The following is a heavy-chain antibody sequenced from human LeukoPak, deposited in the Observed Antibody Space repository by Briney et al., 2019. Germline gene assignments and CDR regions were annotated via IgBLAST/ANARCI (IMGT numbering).Heavy chain of an antibody. CDR3: ARLSYYYYYMDV. CDR2: IYHTGST. CDR1: GFSISSDKY. V-gene: IGHV4-38-2*01. J-gene: IGHJ6*03. Sequence: SETLSLTCAVSGFSISSDKYWGRIRPPPRKGLEWIGSIYHTGSTYYNPPLKSRVTISVDTSKNQFSLKLNSVTAADTAVYYCARLSYYYYYMDVWGRGTTVTVSS. D-gene: IGHD3-10*01.